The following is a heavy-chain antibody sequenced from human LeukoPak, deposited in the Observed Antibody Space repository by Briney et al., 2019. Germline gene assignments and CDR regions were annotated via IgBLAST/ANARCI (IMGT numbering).Heavy chain of an antibody. CDR3: ARDSNPIAAAGQGY. CDR1: GYTFTGYY. CDR2: INPNSGGT. D-gene: IGHD6-13*01. V-gene: IGHV1-2*02. J-gene: IGHJ4*02. Sequence: GASVKVSCKASGYTFTGYYMHWVRQAPGQGLEWMGWINPNSGGTNYAQKFQGRVTMTRDTSISTAYMELSRLRSDDTAVYYCARDSNPIAAAGQGYWGQGTLVTVSS.